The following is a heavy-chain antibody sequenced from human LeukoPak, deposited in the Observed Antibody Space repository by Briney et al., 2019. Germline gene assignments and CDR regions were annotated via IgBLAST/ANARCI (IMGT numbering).Heavy chain of an antibody. J-gene: IGHJ6*02. D-gene: IGHD3-3*01. CDR3: ARDGGDFWSGYSRFYYYYGMDV. CDR1: GYTLTGYY. CDR2: ISAYNGNT. V-gene: IGHV1-18*04. Sequence: ASVKVSCKASGYTLTGYYMHWVRQAPGQGLEWMGWISAYNGNTNYAQKLQGRVTMTTDTSTSTAYMELRSLRSDDTAVYYCARDGGDFWSGYSRFYYYYGMDVWGQGTTVTVSS.